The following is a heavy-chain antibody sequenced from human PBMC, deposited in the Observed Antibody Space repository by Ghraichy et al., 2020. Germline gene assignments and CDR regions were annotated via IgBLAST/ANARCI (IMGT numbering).Heavy chain of an antibody. V-gene: IGHV4-31*03. CDR2: IYYSGIT. CDR1: GGSISSGDYY. CDR3: ARELYDSSSGGGWFDP. Sequence: SETLSLTCTVSGGSISSGDYYWSWIRQHPGKGLEWIGYIYYSGITYYNPSLKSRLTISVDTSKNQFSLRLSSVTAADTAVYYCARELYDSSSGGGWFDPWGQETLVTVSS. D-gene: IGHD6-6*01. J-gene: IGHJ5*02.